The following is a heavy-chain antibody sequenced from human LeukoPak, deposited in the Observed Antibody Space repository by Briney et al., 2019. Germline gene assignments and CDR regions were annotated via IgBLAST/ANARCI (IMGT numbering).Heavy chain of an antibody. CDR3: ARPTYFYDSSGSYWYFDL. D-gene: IGHD3-22*01. Sequence: GESLKISCKGSGYSFTSYWIGWVRQMPGKGLEWMGIIYPGDSDTRYSPSFQGQVTISADKSISTAYLRWSSLKASDTAMYYCARPTYFYDSSGSYWYFDLWGRGTRVTVSS. CDR2: IYPGDSDT. V-gene: IGHV5-51*01. CDR1: GYSFTSYW. J-gene: IGHJ2*01.